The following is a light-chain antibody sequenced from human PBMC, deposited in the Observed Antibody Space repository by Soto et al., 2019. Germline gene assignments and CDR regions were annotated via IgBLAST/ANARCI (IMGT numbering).Light chain of an antibody. CDR3: AAWDDSLNGHV. CDR1: NSNIGENY. V-gene: IGLV1-36*01. J-gene: IGLJ3*02. CDR2: HDD. Sequence: QPVLTQPPSVSAAPRQRVTISCSGSNSNIGENYINWYQQLPGKAPKLLIYHDDLLFAGVSDRFSGSKSGTSASLAISDLQSEDEADYYCAAWDDSLNGHVFGGGTKVTVL.